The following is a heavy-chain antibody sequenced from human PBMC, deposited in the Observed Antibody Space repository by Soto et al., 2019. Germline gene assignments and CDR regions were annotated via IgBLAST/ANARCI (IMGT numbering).Heavy chain of an antibody. D-gene: IGHD2-8*01. CDR3: ARGSDLMISDAFDI. CDR2: ISAYNGNT. Sequence: VASVKVSCKASGYTFTSYGISWVRQAPGQGLEWMGWISAYNGNTNYAQKLQGRVTMTTDTSTSTAYMELRSLRSDDTAVYYCARGSDLMISDAFDIWGQGTMVTVSS. V-gene: IGHV1-18*04. CDR1: GYTFTSYG. J-gene: IGHJ3*02.